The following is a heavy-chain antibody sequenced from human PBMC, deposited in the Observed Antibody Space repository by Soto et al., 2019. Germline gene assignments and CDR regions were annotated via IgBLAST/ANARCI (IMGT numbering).Heavy chain of an antibody. V-gene: IGHV4-39*01. Sequence: PSETLSLTCTVSGGSISSSSYYWDWIRQPPGKGLEWIGSIYYSGSTYYNPSLKSRVTISVDTSKNQFSLKLSSVTAADTAVYYCASRGRTTVTTTHYYYYGMDVWGQGTTVTVSS. CDR3: ASRGRTTVTTTHYYYYGMDV. CDR2: IYYSGST. CDR1: GGSISSSSYY. J-gene: IGHJ6*02. D-gene: IGHD4-17*01.